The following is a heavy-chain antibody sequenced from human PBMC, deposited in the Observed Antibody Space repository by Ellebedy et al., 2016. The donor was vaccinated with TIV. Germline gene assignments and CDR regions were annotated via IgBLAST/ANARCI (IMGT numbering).Heavy chain of an antibody. CDR3: ARRGAYGHYAVQVNPWLDS. CDR2: IYQDGSER. Sequence: GGSLRLSCAASGFSFRSYWMTWVRQAPGKGLAWVANIYQDGSERLYLDSVKGRFTVSRDNAKNSLYLQMNSLSAEDTAVYFCARRGAYGHYAVQVNPWLDSWGQGTLVTVSS. J-gene: IGHJ5*01. D-gene: IGHD4-17*01. V-gene: IGHV3-7*01. CDR1: GFSFRSYW.